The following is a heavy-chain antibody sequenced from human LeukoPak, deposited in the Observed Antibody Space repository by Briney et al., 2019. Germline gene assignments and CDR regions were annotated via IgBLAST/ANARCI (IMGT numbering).Heavy chain of an antibody. CDR1: RGTFSSYA. Sequence: SVKVSCKASRGTFSSYAISWVRQAPGQGLEWMGGIIPILGTANYAQKFQGRVTITADESTSTAYMELSSLRSEDTAVYYCAGGRVNVLWFGELLHWGQGTLVTVSS. V-gene: IGHV1-69*13. D-gene: IGHD3-10*01. CDR3: AGGRVNVLWFGELLH. CDR2: IIPILGTA. J-gene: IGHJ4*02.